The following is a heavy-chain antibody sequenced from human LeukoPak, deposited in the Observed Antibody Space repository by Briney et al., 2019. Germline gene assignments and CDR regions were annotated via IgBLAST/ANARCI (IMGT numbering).Heavy chain of an antibody. V-gene: IGHV3-15*01. CDR1: GFTFTNAW. J-gene: IGHJ4*02. CDR2: MKSKRDGGAT. D-gene: IGHD6-19*01. CDR3: AKDPAVAGRFDY. Sequence: GGSLRLSCEASGFTFTNAWMNWVRQAPGKGPEWVGRMKSKRDGGATEYAAPVKGRFTISRDDSKNTVYLQMNSLRAEDTAVYYCAKDPAVAGRFDYWGQGTLVTVSS.